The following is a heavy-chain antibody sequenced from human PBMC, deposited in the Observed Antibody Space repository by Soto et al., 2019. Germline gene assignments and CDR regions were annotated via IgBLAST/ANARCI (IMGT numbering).Heavy chain of an antibody. Sequence: VQLVESGGGVVQPGRSLRLSCAASGFTFSDYAMHWVRQAPGKGLEWVAVVSHDERNTHYADSVKGRFTNSRDSSKNTVSLERTSLRAEDTAVYYCAKGGRQWLVTSDFNYWGQGALVTVSS. CDR2: VSHDERNT. V-gene: IGHV3-30*18. CDR3: AKGGRQWLVTSDFNY. J-gene: IGHJ4*02. D-gene: IGHD6-19*01. CDR1: GFTFSDYA.